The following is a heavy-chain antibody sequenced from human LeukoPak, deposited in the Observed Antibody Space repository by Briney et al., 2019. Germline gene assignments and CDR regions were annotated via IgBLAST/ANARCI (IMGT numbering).Heavy chain of an antibody. V-gene: IGHV1-8*01. Sequence: ASVKVSCKASGYTFTSYDINWVRQATGQGLEWMGWMNPNSGNTGYAQKFQGRVTMTRNTSISTAYMELSSLRSEDTAVYYCARGPRMVAVAGFPRGNWFDPWGQGTLVTVSS. CDR1: GYTFTSYD. D-gene: IGHD6-19*01. CDR2: MNPNSGNT. J-gene: IGHJ5*02. CDR3: ARGPRMVAVAGFPRGNWFDP.